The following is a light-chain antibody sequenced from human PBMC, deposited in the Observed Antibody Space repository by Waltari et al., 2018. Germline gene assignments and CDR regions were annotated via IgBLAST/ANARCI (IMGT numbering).Light chain of an antibody. Sequence: SSELTQDPAVSVAMGPTVTITCQGNGLSSYYASGYQQRPGQAPILLMYDKNNRPSGVPDLFSGSNSDNTASLTITGAQAEDEASYYCHSRDASGVGGSFGGGTKLTVL. J-gene: IGLJ2*01. CDR3: HSRDASGVGGS. V-gene: IGLV3-19*01. CDR2: DKN. CDR1: GLSSYY.